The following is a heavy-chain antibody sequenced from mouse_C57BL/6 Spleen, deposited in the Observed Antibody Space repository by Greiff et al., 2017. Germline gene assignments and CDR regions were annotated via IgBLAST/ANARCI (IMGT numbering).Heavy chain of an antibody. Sequence: VQLQQPGAELVMPGASVKLSCKASGYTFTSYWMHWVKQRPGQGLEWIGEIDPSDSYTNYNQKFKGKSTLTVDKSSSTAYMQLSSLTSEDSAVYYCARVLSTGYYAMDYWGQGTSVTVSS. J-gene: IGHJ4*01. CDR3: ARVLSTGYYAMDY. CDR1: GYTFTSYW. D-gene: IGHD4-1*02. CDR2: IDPSDSYT. V-gene: IGHV1-69*01.